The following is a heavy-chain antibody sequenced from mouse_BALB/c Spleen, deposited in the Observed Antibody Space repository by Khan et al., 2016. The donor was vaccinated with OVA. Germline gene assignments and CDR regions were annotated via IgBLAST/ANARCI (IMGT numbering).Heavy chain of an antibody. CDR2: ISTGGHYT. Sequence: EVELVESGGGVVKPGGSLKLSCSASGFTFSSFAMSWVRQTPEKRLEWVATISTGGHYTFYPDSVKGRFTISRDNARNTLYLQMSSLRSEDTAMYYCARSLVDYYCMGYLGPGTSVTVAS. CDR3: ARSLVDYYCMGY. CDR1: GFTFSSFA. J-gene: IGHJ4*01. D-gene: IGHD2-2*01. V-gene: IGHV5-9-3*01.